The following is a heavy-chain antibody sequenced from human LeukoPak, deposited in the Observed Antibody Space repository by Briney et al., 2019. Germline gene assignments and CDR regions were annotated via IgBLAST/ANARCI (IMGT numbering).Heavy chain of an antibody. V-gene: IGHV3-21*01. D-gene: IGHD3-3*01. J-gene: IGHJ1*01. CDR1: GFTFSSYS. CDR3: ARDGGLSKFQH. Sequence: GGSLRLSCAASGFTFSSYSMNWVRQAPGKGLEWVLSISSSSSYIYYADSVKGRFTISRDNAKNSLYLQMNSLRAEDTAVYYCARDGGLSKFQHWGQGTLVTVSS. CDR2: ISSSSSYI.